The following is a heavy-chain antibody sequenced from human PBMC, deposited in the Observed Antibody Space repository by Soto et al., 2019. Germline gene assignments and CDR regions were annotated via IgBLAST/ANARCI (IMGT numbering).Heavy chain of an antibody. CDR2: IYFNGNT. Sequence: SETLSLTCTVSAASFSKYYWTCIRQSPGKGLEWIGYIYFNGNTNYNPSLKRRVTMSIDTSKKQFSLNLSSVTAADTAVYYCASVTFGGIVLAHWGQGAMVTVSS. D-gene: IGHD3-16*01. V-gene: IGHV4-59*01. J-gene: IGHJ4*02. CDR1: AASFSKYY. CDR3: ASVTFGGIVLAH.